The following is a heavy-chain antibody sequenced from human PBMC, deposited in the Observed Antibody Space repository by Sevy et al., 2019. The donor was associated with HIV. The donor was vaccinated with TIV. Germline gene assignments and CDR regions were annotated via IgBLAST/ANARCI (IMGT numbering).Heavy chain of an antibody. D-gene: IGHD3-10*01. Sequence: SETLSLTCTVSGDSISTSTSYWVWIRQPPGKGPEWIGSIYRSGNTYYNPSLKTPVTISVDTSKNHFSLKLSSVTAADTAVYYCSVTLGRSLWFDPWGQGTLVTVSS. CDR1: GDSISTSTSY. J-gene: IGHJ5*02. CDR3: SVTLGRSLWFDP. V-gene: IGHV4-39*02. CDR2: IYRSGNT.